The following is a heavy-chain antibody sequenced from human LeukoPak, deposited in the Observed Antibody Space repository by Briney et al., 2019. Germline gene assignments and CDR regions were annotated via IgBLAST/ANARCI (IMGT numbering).Heavy chain of an antibody. Sequence: GGSLRLSCAASGFTFSSYAMHWVRQAPGKGLEWVAVISYDGSNKYYADSVKGRFTISRDNSKNTLYLQMNSLRAEDTAVYYCARDRGWELLQRDYYYGMDVWGKGTTVTVSS. D-gene: IGHD1-26*01. CDR3: ARDRGWELLQRDYYYGMDV. J-gene: IGHJ6*04. CDR2: ISYDGSNK. CDR1: GFTFSSYA. V-gene: IGHV3-30*04.